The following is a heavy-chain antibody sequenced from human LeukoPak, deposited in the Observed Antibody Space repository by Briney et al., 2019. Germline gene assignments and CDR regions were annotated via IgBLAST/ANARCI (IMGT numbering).Heavy chain of an antibody. V-gene: IGHV3-30*02. Sequence: GGSLRLSCGASGFTFSSYGMHWVRQAPGKGLEWVAFIRYDGNNKYQPDSVKGRFTISRDNSKNTLYLQMNSLRAEDTAVYYCAKDGSVVPAAGYYYYYMDVWGKGTTVTISS. CDR2: IRYDGNNK. D-gene: IGHD2-2*01. J-gene: IGHJ6*03. CDR3: AKDGSVVPAAGYYYYYMDV. CDR1: GFTFSSYG.